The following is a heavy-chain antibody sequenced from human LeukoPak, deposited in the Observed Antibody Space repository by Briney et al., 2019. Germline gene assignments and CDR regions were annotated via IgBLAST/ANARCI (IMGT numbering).Heavy chain of an antibody. J-gene: IGHJ3*02. CDR1: GFTFSTFW. Sequence: GGSLRLSCAASGFTFSTFWMHWVRQAPGKGLEWVSAISGSGGSTYYADSVKGRFTISRDNSKNTLYLQMNSLRAEDTAVYYCAKDPWNYEYAFDIWGQGTMVTVSS. CDR2: ISGSGGST. V-gene: IGHV3-23*01. D-gene: IGHD1-7*01. CDR3: AKDPWNYEYAFDI.